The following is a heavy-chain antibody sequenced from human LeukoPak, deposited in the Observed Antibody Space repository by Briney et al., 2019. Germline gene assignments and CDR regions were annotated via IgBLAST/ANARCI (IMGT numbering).Heavy chain of an antibody. V-gene: IGHV3-33*06. CDR3: AKAPDGFAPPEFDY. D-gene: IGHD3-10*01. CDR1: GFTFSSYG. CDR2: IWYDGSNK. Sequence: SGGSLRLSCAASGFTFSSYGMHWVRQAPGKGLEWVAVIWYDGSNKYYADSVKGRFTISRDNSKNTLYLQMNSLRAEDTAVYYCAKAPDGFAPPEFDYWGQGTLVTVSS. J-gene: IGHJ4*02.